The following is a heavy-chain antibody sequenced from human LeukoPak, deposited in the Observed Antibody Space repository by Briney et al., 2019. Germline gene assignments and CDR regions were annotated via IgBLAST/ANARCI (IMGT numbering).Heavy chain of an antibody. V-gene: IGHV1-46*01. CDR2: INPSGGST. D-gene: IGHD5-18*01. CDR1: GYTFTSYY. J-gene: IGHJ4*02. CDR3: ARVTKSYGLDY. Sequence: ASVKVSCKASGYTFTSYYMHWVRQAPGQGLEWMGIINPSGGSTSYAQKFQGRVTMTRDTSISTAYMELSRLRSDDTAVYYCARVTKSYGLDYWGQGTLVTVSS.